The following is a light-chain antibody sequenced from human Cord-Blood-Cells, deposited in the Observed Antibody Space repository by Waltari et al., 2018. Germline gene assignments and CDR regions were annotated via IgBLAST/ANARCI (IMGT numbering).Light chain of an antibody. V-gene: IGLV1-51*02. Sequence: QSVLTQPPSVSAAPGQKVTISCSGSSSNIGNNYVSWYQQPPGTAPKLLIYENNKRPSGIPDRFSGSKSGTSATRGITGLQTGDEADYYCGTWDSSLSAYVFGTGTKVTVL. CDR2: ENN. J-gene: IGLJ1*01. CDR1: SSNIGNNY. CDR3: GTWDSSLSAYV.